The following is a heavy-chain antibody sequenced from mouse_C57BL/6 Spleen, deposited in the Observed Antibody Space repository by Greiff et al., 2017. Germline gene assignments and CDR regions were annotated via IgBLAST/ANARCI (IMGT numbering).Heavy chain of an antibody. CDR2: IRSKSNNYAT. CDR3: VRQDDYDGDGYAMDY. Sequence: VKLVESGGGLVQPKGSLKLSCAASGFSFNTYAMNWVRQAPGKGLEWVARIRSKSNNYATYYADSVKDRFTISRDDSESMLYLQMNNLKTEDTAMYYCVRQDDYDGDGYAMDYWGQGTSVTVSS. V-gene: IGHV10-1*01. J-gene: IGHJ4*01. D-gene: IGHD2-4*01. CDR1: GFSFNTYA.